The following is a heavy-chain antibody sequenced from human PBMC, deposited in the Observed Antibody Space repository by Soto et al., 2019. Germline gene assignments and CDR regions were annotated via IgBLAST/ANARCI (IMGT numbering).Heavy chain of an antibody. CDR1: GFTFSSYS. D-gene: IGHD1-1*01. V-gene: IGHV3-21*01. CDR3: ARETGINYPPHLPYYYYMDV. Sequence: GGSLRLSCAASGFTFSSYSMNWVRQAPGKGLEWVSSISSSSSYIYYADSVKGRFTISRDNAKNSLYLQMNSLRAEDTAVYYCARETGINYPPHLPYYYYMDVWGKGTTVTVSS. CDR2: ISSSSSYI. J-gene: IGHJ6*03.